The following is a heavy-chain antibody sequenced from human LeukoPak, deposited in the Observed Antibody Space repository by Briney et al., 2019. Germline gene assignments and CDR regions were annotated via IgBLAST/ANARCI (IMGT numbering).Heavy chain of an antibody. D-gene: IGHD3/OR15-3a*01. CDR2: IYTSGST. J-gene: IGHJ1*01. Sequence: SQTLSLTCTVSGGSISSSSYYWSWIRQPAGKGLEWIGRIYTSGSTNYNPSLKSRVTISVDTSKNQFSLKLSSVTAADTAVYYCARGRRDAMMFDLVYFQHWGQGTLVTVSS. CDR3: ARGRRDAMMFDLVYFQH. CDR1: GGSISSSSYY. V-gene: IGHV4-61*02.